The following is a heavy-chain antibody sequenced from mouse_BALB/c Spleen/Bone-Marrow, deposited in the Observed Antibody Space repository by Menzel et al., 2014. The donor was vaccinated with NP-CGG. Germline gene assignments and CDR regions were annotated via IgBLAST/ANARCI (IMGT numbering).Heavy chain of an antibody. V-gene: IGHV1-77*01. D-gene: IGHD1-1*01. J-gene: IGHJ3*01. CDR2: IYPGGGSI. CDR1: GYTFTDYI. Sequence: QVQLKESGPELVKPGASVKMSCKASGYTFTDYIITWVKQRTGQGLEWIGEIYPGGGSIYYNDKFKGKATLTADRSSNTAYMQFSSLTSEDSAVYFCARSNYYCSRYVGGFAYWGQGTLVTVSA. CDR3: ARSNYYCSRYVGGFAY.